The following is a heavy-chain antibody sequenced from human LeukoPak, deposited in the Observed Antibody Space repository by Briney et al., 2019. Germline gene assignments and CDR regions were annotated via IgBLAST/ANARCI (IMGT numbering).Heavy chain of an antibody. CDR2: INHSGST. Sequence: RTSETLSLTCDVYGGSFSGYYWSWIRQPPGKGLEWIGEINHSGSTNYNPSLKSRVTISVDTSKNQFSLKLSSVTAADTAVYYCARSRIVGATTPLIYWGQGTLVTVSS. V-gene: IGHV4-34*01. CDR3: ARSRIVGATTPLIY. CDR1: GGSFSGYY. J-gene: IGHJ4*02. D-gene: IGHD1-26*01.